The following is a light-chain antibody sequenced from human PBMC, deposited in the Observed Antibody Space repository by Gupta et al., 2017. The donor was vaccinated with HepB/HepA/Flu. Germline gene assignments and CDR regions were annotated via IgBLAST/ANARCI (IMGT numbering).Light chain of an antibody. CDR3: LLYYSGVGV. Sequence: QAVVTQEPSLTVSPGGTVTPTCAPSTGAVTSGHYPYWFQQKPGQAPRTLIYDTSNKHSWTPARFSGSLLGGKATLTLSGAQPEDESDYYCLLYYSGVGVFGGGTKLTVL. CDR2: DTS. J-gene: IGLJ3*02. V-gene: IGLV7-46*01. CDR1: TGAVTSGHY.